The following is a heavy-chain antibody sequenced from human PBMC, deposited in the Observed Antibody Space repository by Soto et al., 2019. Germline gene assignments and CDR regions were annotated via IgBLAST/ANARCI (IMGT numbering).Heavy chain of an antibody. Sequence: TLSLTCTVSGGSVSSGGYYWSWIRQHPGKGLEWIGYIYYSGNTFYNPSLKSRVTISVDTSKNQFSLKLSSVTAADTAVYYCARKKGYSYGPHYFDYWGQGTRVTVSS. CDR1: GGSVSSGGYY. CDR3: ARKKGYSYGPHYFDY. CDR2: IYYSGNT. J-gene: IGHJ4*02. V-gene: IGHV4-31*03. D-gene: IGHD5-18*01.